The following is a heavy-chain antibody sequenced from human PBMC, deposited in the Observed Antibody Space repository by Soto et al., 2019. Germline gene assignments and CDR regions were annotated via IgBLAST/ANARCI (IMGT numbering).Heavy chain of an antibody. CDR2: IWSDGSKE. D-gene: IGHD3-16*01. CDR1: GITFSTSG. Sequence: QVQLVESGGGVVQPGRSLRLSCAASGITFSTSGMHWVRQAPGKGLEWVAFIWSDGSKEYYADSVKGRFTISRDNSKNTVYLQMDSLRAEDMAVYYCGGEWGWPRAGCDHWGQGTLVTVSS. V-gene: IGHV3-33*01. J-gene: IGHJ4*02. CDR3: GGEWGWPRAGCDH.